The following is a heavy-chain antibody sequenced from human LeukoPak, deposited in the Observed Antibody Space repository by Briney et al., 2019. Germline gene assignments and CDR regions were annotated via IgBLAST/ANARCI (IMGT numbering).Heavy chain of an antibody. CDR2: ISYDGSNK. CDR1: GFTFSSYG. J-gene: IGHJ4*02. V-gene: IGHV3-30*18. CDR3: AKDSMAALGYFDY. D-gene: IGHD6-6*01. Sequence: GRSLRLSCAASGFTFSSYGMHWVRQAPGKGLEWVAVISYDGSNKYYADSVKGRFTISRDNSKNTLYLQMNSLRAEDTAVYYCAKDSMAALGYFDYWGQGTLVTVSS.